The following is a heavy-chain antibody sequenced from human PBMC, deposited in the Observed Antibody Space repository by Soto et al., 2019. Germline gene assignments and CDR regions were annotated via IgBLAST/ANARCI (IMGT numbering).Heavy chain of an antibody. CDR1: GFTFSSYS. V-gene: IGHV3-48*02. J-gene: IGHJ4*02. CDR2: ISSSSSTI. CDR3: ARDSPGYYDSSGYYAHFDY. D-gene: IGHD3-22*01. Sequence: GGSLRLSCAAPGFTFSSYSMNWVRQAPGKGLEWVSYISSSSSTIYYADSVKGRFIISRDNAKNSLYLQMNSLRDEDTAVYYCARDSPGYYDSSGYYAHFDYWGQGTQVTVYS.